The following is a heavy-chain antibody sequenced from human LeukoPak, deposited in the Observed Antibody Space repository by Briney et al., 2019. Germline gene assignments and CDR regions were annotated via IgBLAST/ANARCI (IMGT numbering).Heavy chain of an antibody. D-gene: IGHD6-19*01. J-gene: IGHJ4*02. Sequence: PGGSLRLSCAASGFAFSSYSMNWVRQAPGKGLEWVSSISSSSSYIYYADSVKGRFTISRDNAKNSLYLQMNSLRAEDTAVYYCARTLAVAGTRSFDYWGQGTLVTVSS. CDR1: GFAFSSYS. CDR2: ISSSSSYI. V-gene: IGHV3-21*01. CDR3: ARTLAVAGTRSFDY.